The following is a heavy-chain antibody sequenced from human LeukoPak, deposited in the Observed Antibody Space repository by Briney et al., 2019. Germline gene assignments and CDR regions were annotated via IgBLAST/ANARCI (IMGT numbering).Heavy chain of an antibody. CDR2: INHSGST. CDR3: ALGYNDIWEL. J-gene: IGHJ4*02. Sequence: SETLSLTCAVSSGSISSGTWWSWVRQPPGKGLEWIGEINHSGSTHYTPSLKSRVTISVDTSDNKFSLKMISVTAADAAVYYCALGYNDIWELWGRGTLVTVSS. V-gene: IGHV4-4*02. CDR1: SGSISSGTW. D-gene: IGHD5-24*01.